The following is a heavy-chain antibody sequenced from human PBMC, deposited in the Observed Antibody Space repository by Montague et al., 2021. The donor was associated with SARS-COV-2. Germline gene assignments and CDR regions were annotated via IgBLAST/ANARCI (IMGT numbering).Heavy chain of an antibody. D-gene: IGHD3-10*01. CDR3: ARRRGKRGHFGN. CDR2: IYYSGNS. V-gene: IGHV4-39*02. Sequence: SETLSLTCFVSGGSISSNAFYWGWIRQPPGKGLESIGRIYYSGNSYYSPSLKSRVTISVDSSKNHFSLTLGSVTVADTAVYYCARRRGKRGHFGNWGQGTLVTVSS. J-gene: IGHJ4*02. CDR1: GGSISSNAFY.